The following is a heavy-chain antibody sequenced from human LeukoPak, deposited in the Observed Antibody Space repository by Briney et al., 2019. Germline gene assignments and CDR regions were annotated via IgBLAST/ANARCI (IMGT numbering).Heavy chain of an antibody. D-gene: IGHD3-10*01. J-gene: IGHJ6*03. Sequence: SETLSLTCTVSGGSINSYYWSWIRQPPGKGLEWIGEINHTGTTTYNPSLKSRVTMSVDTSKNQFSLKLSSVTAADTAVYYCARHGGLMVRGIRRYMDVWGKGTTVTISS. CDR1: GGSINSYY. CDR3: ARHGGLMVRGIRRYMDV. V-gene: IGHV4-34*01. CDR2: INHTGTT.